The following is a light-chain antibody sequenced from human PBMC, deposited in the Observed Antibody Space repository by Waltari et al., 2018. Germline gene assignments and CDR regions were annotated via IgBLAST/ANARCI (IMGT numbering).Light chain of an antibody. CDR2: DVS. J-gene: IGLJ3*02. CDR1: SSDVGAYNF. V-gene: IGLV2-14*01. CDR3: SSYTSSSTLWV. Sequence: QSALTQPASVSGSPGHSITISCTGTSSDVGAYNFVPWYQQHPGKAPKLMIYDVSNRPSGVSNRFSGSKSGNTASLTISGLQAEDEAGYYCSSYTSSSTLWVFGGGTKLTIL.